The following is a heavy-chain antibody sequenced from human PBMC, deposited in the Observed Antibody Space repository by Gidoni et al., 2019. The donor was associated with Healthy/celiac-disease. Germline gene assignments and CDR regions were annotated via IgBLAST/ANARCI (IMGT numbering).Heavy chain of an antibody. CDR3: ARRERTGHYWYFDL. Sequence: QVQLVQSGAEVKKPGASVKVSCKASGYTFPGYYLPWVRQAPGQGLEWVGWLNPNSGGTNYAQKLQGRVTRTRDTSISTAYMELSRLRSDDTAVYYCARRERTGHYWYFDLWGRGTLVTVSS. CDR1: GYTFPGYY. D-gene: IGHD1-26*01. J-gene: IGHJ2*01. V-gene: IGHV1-2*02. CDR2: LNPNSGGT.